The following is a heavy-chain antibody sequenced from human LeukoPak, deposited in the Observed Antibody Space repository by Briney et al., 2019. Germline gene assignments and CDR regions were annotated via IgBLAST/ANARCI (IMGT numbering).Heavy chain of an antibody. V-gene: IGHV3-66*01. CDR3: AREYGSGSYYRSYYYGMDV. CDR1: GFTVSSNY. CDR2: IYSGGST. J-gene: IGHJ6*02. D-gene: IGHD3-10*01. Sequence: GGSLRLSCAASGFTVSSNYMSWVRQAPVKGLEWVSVIYSGGSTYYADSVKGRFTISRDNSKNTLYLQMNSLRAEDTAVYYCAREYGSGSYYRSYYYGMDVWGQGTTVTVSS.